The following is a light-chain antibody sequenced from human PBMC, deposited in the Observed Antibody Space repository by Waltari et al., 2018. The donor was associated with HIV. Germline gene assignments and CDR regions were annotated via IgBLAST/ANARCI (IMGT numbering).Light chain of an antibody. V-gene: IGKV3-15*01. Sequence: EIVMTQSQATLSVSAGERVTLSCRASQSVNSNLAWYQQKPGQAPRLLIYGASTRAAGIPARFSGSGSGTEFTLTISSLQSEDFAVYYCQRYNNWPPAWTFGQGTKVEIK. CDR2: GAS. J-gene: IGKJ1*01. CDR1: QSVNSN. CDR3: QRYNNWPPAWT.